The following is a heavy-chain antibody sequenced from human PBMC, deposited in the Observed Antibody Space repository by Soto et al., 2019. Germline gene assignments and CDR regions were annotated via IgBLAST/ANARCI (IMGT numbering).Heavy chain of an antibody. D-gene: IGHD3-16*02. Sequence: PGESMKISCKGSGYRFVSYWIGWVRQMPGKGLEWMGIIYPGDSETRYSPSFQGQVTISADKSISTAYLQWSSLEASDTAMYYCARQAHRYNYNGMDVWGQGTTVTVSS. J-gene: IGHJ6*02. V-gene: IGHV5-51*01. CDR3: ARQAHRYNYNGMDV. CDR1: GYRFVSYW. CDR2: IYPGDSET.